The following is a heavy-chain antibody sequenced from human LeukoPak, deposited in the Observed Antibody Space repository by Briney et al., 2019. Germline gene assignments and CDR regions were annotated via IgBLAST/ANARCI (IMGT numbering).Heavy chain of an antibody. J-gene: IGHJ4*02. CDR2: IYTSGST. V-gene: IGHV4-61*02. CDR1: GGSISSSGYY. D-gene: IGHD3-3*01. CDR3: AREKSYDFWSGYYTYFDY. Sequence: PSETLSLTCTVSGGSISSSGYYWSWIRQPAGKGLEWIGRIYTSGSTNYNPSLKSRVTMSVDTSKNQFSLKLSSVTAADTAVYYCAREKSYDFWSGYYTYFDYWGQGTLVTVSS.